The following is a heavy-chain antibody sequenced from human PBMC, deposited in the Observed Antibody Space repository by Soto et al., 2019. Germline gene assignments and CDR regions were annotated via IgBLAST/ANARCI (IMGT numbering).Heavy chain of an antibody. CDR2: INHSGST. CDR1: GGSFSGYY. D-gene: IGHD6-19*01. J-gene: IGHJ5*02. Sequence: SETLSLTCAVYGGSFSGYYWSWIRQPPGKGLEWIGEINHSGSTNYNPCLKSRVTISVDTSKNQLSLKLGSVTAADTAVYYCARGLRRSSGWYIRWFDPWGQGTLVTVSS. CDR3: ARGLRRSSGWYIRWFDP. V-gene: IGHV4-34*01.